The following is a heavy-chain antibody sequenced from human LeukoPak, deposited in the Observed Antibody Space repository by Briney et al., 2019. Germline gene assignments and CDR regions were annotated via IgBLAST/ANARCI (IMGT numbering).Heavy chain of an antibody. CDR3: ARNVWGSYRSFYFDY. J-gene: IGHJ4*02. D-gene: IGHD3-16*02. V-gene: IGHV3-30*01. Sequence: PGGSLRLSCAASGFTFSSYAMHWVRQAPGKGLEWVTLISYDGINEYYADSVKGRFTISRDNSKNTLYLQMNSLGAEDTAVYYCARNVWGSYRSFYFDYWGQGTLVAVSS. CDR2: ISYDGINE. CDR1: GFTFSSYA.